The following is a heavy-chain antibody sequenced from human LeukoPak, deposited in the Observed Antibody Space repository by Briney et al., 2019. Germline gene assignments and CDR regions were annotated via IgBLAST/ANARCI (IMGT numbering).Heavy chain of an antibody. CDR1: GFTFSNAW. CDR2: IKSKTDGGTT. J-gene: IGHJ3*02. Sequence: GGSLRLSCAASGFTFSNAWMSWVRQAPGKGLEWVGRIKSKTDGGTTDYAAPVKGRFTISRDDSKNTLYLQMNSLKTEDTAVYYCTTLIRITMIVVVTHDAFDIWGQGTMATVSS. CDR3: TTLIRITMIVVVTHDAFDI. D-gene: IGHD3-22*01. V-gene: IGHV3-15*01.